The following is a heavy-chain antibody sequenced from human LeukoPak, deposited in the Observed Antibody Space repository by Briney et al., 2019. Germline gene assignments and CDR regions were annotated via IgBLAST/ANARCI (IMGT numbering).Heavy chain of an antibody. CDR3: ARAKVVPAAIRSYYFDY. V-gene: IGHV3-7*01. CDR2: IRQDGIGK. D-gene: IGHD2-2*02. CDR1: GFPFSSLW. J-gene: IGHJ4*02. Sequence: GGSPRLSCAASGFPFSSLWISWVRQAPGKGPEGVANIRQDGIGKYYVDSVRGPFTISRDNAKTSLYLKMNSLRAEDTAVYYCARAKVVPAAIRSYYFDYWGQGTLVTVSS.